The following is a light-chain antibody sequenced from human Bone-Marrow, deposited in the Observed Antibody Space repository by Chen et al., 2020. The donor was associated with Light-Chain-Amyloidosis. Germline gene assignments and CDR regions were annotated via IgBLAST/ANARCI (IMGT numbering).Light chain of an antibody. J-gene: IGLJ3*02. V-gene: IGLV8-61*01. Sequence: QTVVPQEPSFSVSPGGTVTLTCGLSSGSVSTNYYPAWYQQTPGQAPRTLIYSTNTRSSGVPDRFSGSILGNKAALTITGAQAEDESDYYCVLYVGSGIWVFGGGTKLTVL. CDR1: SGSVSTNYY. CDR2: STN. CDR3: VLYVGSGIWV.